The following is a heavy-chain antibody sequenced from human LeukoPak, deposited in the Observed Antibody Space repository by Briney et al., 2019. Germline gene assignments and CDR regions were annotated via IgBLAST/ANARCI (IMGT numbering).Heavy chain of an antibody. CDR2: IYYSGST. CDR1: GGSISSYY. CDR3: AREESVAGPGAFDI. Sequence: PSETLSLTCTVSGGSISSYYWSWIRQPPGKGLEWIGYIYYSGSTNYNPSLKSRVAISVDRSKNQFSLKLSSVTAADTAVYYCAREESVAGPGAFDIWGQGTMVTVSS. V-gene: IGHV4-59*12. J-gene: IGHJ3*02. D-gene: IGHD6-19*01.